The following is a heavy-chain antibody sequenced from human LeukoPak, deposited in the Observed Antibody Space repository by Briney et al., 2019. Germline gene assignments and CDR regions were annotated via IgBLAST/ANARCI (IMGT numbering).Heavy chain of an antibody. V-gene: IGHV1-2*02. CDR3: ARDHSSGWYGDY. Sequence: ASVKVSCKASGYTFTGYYMHGVRQAPGQGLEWMGWINPNSGGTNYAQKFQGRVTMTRDTSISTAYMELSRLRSDDTAVYYCARDHSSGWYGDYWGQGTLVTVSS. CDR1: GYTFTGYY. D-gene: IGHD6-19*01. J-gene: IGHJ4*02. CDR2: INPNSGGT.